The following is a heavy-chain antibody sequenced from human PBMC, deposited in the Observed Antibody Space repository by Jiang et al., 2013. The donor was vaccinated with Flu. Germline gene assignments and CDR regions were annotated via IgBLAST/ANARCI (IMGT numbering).Heavy chain of an antibody. CDR2: ISAYNGNT. CDR3: ARADFTPKGGATPYFDY. D-gene: IGHD1-26*01. Sequence: GAEVKKPGASVKVSCKASGYTFTSYGISWVRQAPGQGLEWMGWISAYNGNTNYAQKLQGRVTMTTDTSTSTAYMELRSLRSDDTAVYYCARADFTPKGGATPYFDYWGQGTLVTVSS. V-gene: IGHV1-18*04. J-gene: IGHJ4*02. CDR1: GYTFTSYG.